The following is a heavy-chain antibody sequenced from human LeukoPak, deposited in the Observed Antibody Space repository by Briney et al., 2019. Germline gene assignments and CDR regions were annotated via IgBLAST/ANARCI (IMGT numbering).Heavy chain of an antibody. J-gene: IGHJ4*02. V-gene: IGHV3-48*04. D-gene: IGHD3-10*01. Sequence: GGSLRLSCAASGFTFSSYSMKWVRQAPGKGLEWVSYISSSSSTIYYADSVKGRFTISRDNAKNSLYLQMNSLRAEDTAVYYCARVTNYGSGSYPFDYWGQGTLVTVSS. CDR3: ARVTNYGSGSYPFDY. CDR2: ISSSSSTI. CDR1: GFTFSSYS.